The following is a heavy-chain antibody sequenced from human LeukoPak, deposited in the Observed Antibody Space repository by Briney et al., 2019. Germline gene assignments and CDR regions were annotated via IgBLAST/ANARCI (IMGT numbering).Heavy chain of an antibody. Sequence: GGSLRLSCAASGFSFSTYWMSWVRQAPGKGLEWVANIKQDGSEKYYVDAAKGRFTISRDNAKNSLYLQMNSLTAEDTAVYYCATDLGSSRPNFWGQGILVTVSS. CDR2: IKQDGSEK. D-gene: IGHD6-13*01. CDR3: ATDLGSSRPNF. V-gene: IGHV3-7*01. CDR1: GFSFSTYW. J-gene: IGHJ4*02.